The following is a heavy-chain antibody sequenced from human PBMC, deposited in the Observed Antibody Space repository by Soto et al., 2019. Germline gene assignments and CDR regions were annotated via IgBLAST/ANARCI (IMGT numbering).Heavy chain of an antibody. V-gene: IGHV3-23*01. CDR3: AKFKGFNWNYVFDY. D-gene: IGHD1-7*01. CDR2: IGGSSGTT. Sequence: GGSLRLSCEVSGLTFSNFAMSWVRQAPGKGLEWASAIGGSSGTTFYADSVKGRFTISKDYAKNMLYLQMNSLRAEDTAVYYCAKFKGFNWNYVFDYWGQGGPVTVSS. J-gene: IGHJ4*02. CDR1: GLTFSNFA.